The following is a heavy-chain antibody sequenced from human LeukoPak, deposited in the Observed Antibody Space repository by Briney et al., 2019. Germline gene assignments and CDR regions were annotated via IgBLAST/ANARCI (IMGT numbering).Heavy chain of an antibody. J-gene: IGHJ2*01. V-gene: IGHV1-69*05. CDR1: GGTFGTYA. CDR2: IITVFGTP. Sequence: AASVKVSCKASGGTFGTYAVYWVRQAPGQGLEWMGGIITVFGTPKHAQKFQGRLTITTDDPTGTAYMELNSLTSDDTAVYYCARGDYALAPADRYFDLWGRGTLVIVSS. CDR3: ARGDYALAPADRYFDL. D-gene: IGHD3-16*01.